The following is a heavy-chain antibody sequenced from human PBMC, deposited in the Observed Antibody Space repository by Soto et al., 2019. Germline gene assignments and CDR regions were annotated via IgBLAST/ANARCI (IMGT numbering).Heavy chain of an antibody. CDR1: GGTFSSYT. D-gene: IGHD2-21*01. CDR3: ATTGAYCGGDCYFLH. Sequence: QVQLVQSGAEVKKPGSSVKVSCKASGGTFSSYTISWVRQAPGQGLEWMGRIIPILGIANYAQKFQGRVTITADKSTSTAYMELSSLRSEDTAVYYCATTGAYCGGDCYFLHWGQGTLVTVSS. J-gene: IGHJ4*02. CDR2: IIPILGIA. V-gene: IGHV1-69*02.